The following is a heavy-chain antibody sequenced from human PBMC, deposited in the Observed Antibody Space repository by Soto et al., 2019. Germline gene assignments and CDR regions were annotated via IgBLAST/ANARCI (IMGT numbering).Heavy chain of an antibody. D-gene: IGHD1-26*01. Sequence: ASVKVSCKASGYTFTSYAMHWVRQAPGQRLEWMGWINAGNGNTKYSQKFQGRVTITRDTSASTAYMELSSLRSEDTAVYYCAREGDKAPPLPPDYYYYYMDVWGKGTTVTVSS. CDR1: GYTFTSYA. CDR2: INAGNGNT. V-gene: IGHV1-3*01. J-gene: IGHJ6*03. CDR3: AREGDKAPPLPPDYYYYYMDV.